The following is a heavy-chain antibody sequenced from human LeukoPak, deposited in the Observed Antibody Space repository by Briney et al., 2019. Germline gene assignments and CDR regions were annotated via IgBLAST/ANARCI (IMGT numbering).Heavy chain of an antibody. CDR3: ARGRKIAAAIILYYYYGMDV. CDR2: INPNSGGT. J-gene: IGHJ6*02. V-gene: IGHV1-2*04. D-gene: IGHD6-13*01. Sequence: ASVKVSCKASGYTFTGYYMHWVRQAPGQWLELMGWINPNSGGTNYAQKFQGWVTMTRDTSISTAYMELSRLRSDDTAVYYCARGRKIAAAIILYYYYGMDVWGQGTTVTVSS. CDR1: GYTFTGYY.